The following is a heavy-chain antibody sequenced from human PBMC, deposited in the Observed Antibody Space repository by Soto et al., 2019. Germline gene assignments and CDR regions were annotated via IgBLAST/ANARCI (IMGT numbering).Heavy chain of an antibody. CDR2: TYYRSKWYN. Sequence: SQTLSLTCAISGDSVSGNSAAWNWIRQSPSRGLEWLGRTYYRSKWYNDYAVSVKSRITVTPDTSKNQFSLQLNSVTPEDTAVYYCARDPLGIAAAGTFDYWGQGTLVTVSS. CDR1: GDSVSGNSAA. CDR3: ARDPLGIAAAGTFDY. J-gene: IGHJ4*02. V-gene: IGHV6-1*01. D-gene: IGHD6-13*01.